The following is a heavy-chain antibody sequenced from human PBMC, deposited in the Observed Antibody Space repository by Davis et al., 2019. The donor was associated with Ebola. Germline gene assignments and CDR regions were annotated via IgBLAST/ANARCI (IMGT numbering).Heavy chain of an antibody. CDR1: GFIFSSYT. J-gene: IGHJ6*02. V-gene: IGHV3-21*01. Sequence: GGSLRFSCAASGFIFSSYTMNWVRQAPGKGLEWVSSISVSSGYIYYEDSVKGRFTISRDNAKNTLYLQMNSLRADDTAVYYCARDEGYSGYEHYYYGMDVWGQGTTVTVSS. CDR3: ARDEGYSGYEHYYYGMDV. D-gene: IGHD5-12*01. CDR2: ISVSSGYI.